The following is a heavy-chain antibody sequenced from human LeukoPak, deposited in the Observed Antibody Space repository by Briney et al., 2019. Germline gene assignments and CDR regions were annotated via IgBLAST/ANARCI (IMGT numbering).Heavy chain of an antibody. D-gene: IGHD4-23*01. J-gene: IGHJ4*02. V-gene: IGHV3-21*01. Sequence: PGGSLRLSCAASGFTFSGYGMHWVRQAPGKGLEWVSSISSSSSYIYYADSVKGRFTISRDNAKNSLYLQMNSLRAEDTAVYYCARDRSRGNYGGNGFEFDYWGQGTLVTVSS. CDR3: ARDRSRGNYGGNGFEFDY. CDR1: GFTFSGYG. CDR2: ISSSSSYI.